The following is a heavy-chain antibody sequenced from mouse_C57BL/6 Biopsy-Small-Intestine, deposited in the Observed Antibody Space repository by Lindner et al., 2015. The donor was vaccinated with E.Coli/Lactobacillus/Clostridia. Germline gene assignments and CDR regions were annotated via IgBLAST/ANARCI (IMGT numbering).Heavy chain of an antibody. Sequence: VQLQESGPELVKPGASVKISCKASGYSFTTYYIHWVKQRPGQGLEWIGWIYPGSDNSYYNEKFKGKATLTADTSSSTAYMLLSSLTSEDSAVYYCARDYYGSYWGQGTTLTVSS. CDR1: GYSFTTYY. CDR3: ARDYYGSY. J-gene: IGHJ2*01. CDR2: IYPGSDNS. V-gene: IGHV1-66*01. D-gene: IGHD1-1*01.